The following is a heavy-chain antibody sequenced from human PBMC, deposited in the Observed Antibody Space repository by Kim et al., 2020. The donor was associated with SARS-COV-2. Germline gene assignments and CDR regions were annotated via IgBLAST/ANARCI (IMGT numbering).Heavy chain of an antibody. D-gene: IGHD6-19*01. CDR1: GGCISSSSYY. CDR3: ARVTVAGTFDY. Sequence: SETLSLTCTVSGGCISSSSYYWGWIRQPPGKGLEWIVSIYYSGSTYYNPSHKSRGTISVDTSTNQFSLKLSSVTDADTAVYYCARVTVAGTFDYWGQGTLVTVSS. V-gene: IGHV4-39*07. J-gene: IGHJ4*02. CDR2: IYYSGST.